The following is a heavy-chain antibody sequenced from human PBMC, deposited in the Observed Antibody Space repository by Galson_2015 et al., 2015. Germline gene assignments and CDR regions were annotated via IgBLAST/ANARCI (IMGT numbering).Heavy chain of an antibody. Sequence: SLRLSCAASGFIFNNYAMTWVRQAPGKGLECVSTISGSDGSTFYADSVKGRFTISRDHSKDTLYLQMNSLTAEDTAVYYCAKDRSLGRVAAAGPFDCWGQGALLTVSS. J-gene: IGHJ4*02. D-gene: IGHD6-13*01. CDR3: AKDRSLGRVAAAGPFDC. CDR1: GFIFNNYA. V-gene: IGHV3-23*01. CDR2: ISGSDGST.